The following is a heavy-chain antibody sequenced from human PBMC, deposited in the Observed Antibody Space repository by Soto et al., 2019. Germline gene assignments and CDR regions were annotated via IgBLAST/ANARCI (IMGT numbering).Heavy chain of an antibody. Sequence: ASVKVSCKASGYIFTGYYMHWVRQAPGQGLEWMGWINPNSGDTNYTQKFQGWVTMTRNTSISTAYMELSRLRSDDTAVYYCATSRISIAVAGETEYYFDYWGQGTLVTVSS. CDR2: INPNSGDT. D-gene: IGHD6-19*01. V-gene: IGHV1-2*04. CDR1: GYIFTGYY. J-gene: IGHJ4*02. CDR3: ATSRISIAVAGETEYYFDY.